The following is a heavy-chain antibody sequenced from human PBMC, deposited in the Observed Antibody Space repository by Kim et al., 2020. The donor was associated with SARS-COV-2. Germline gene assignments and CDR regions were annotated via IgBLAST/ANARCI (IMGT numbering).Heavy chain of an antibody. CDR1: GYTFTSYG. J-gene: IGHJ6*02. CDR3: ARDKPDQAVAGYYYYGMDV. Sequence: ASVKVSCKASGYTFTSYGISWVRQAPGQGLEWMGWISAYNGNTNYAQKLQGRVTMTTDTSTSTAYMELRSLRSDDTAVYYCARDKPDQAVAGYYYYGMDVWGQGTTVTVSS. D-gene: IGHD6-19*01. V-gene: IGHV1-18*01. CDR2: ISAYNGNT.